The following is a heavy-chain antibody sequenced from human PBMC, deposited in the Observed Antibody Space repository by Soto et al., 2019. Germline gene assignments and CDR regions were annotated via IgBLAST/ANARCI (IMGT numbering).Heavy chain of an antibody. J-gene: IGHJ6*02. CDR1: GGTFSSYA. D-gene: IGHD5-18*01. Sequence: QVQLVQSGAEVKKPGSSVKVSCKASGGTFSSYAISWVRQAPGQGLDWMGGIIPIFGTANYAQEVQGRVTITADESTSTAYMELSSLRSEDTAVYYCARDAGYSPPPYYYGMDVWGQGTTVTVSS. CDR3: ARDAGYSPPPYYYGMDV. CDR2: IIPIFGTA. V-gene: IGHV1-69*01.